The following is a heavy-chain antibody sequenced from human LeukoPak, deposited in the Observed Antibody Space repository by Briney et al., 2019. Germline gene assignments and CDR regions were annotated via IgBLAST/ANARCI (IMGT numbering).Heavy chain of an antibody. D-gene: IGHD6-6*01. J-gene: IGHJ4*02. CDR3: ARGGAARPDF. V-gene: IGHV3-48*03. Sequence: PGGSLRLSCAASGFTFSSYEMNWVRQAPGKGLEWVSYISSSGSTIYYADSVKGRFTISRDNAKNSLYLQMNSLRVEDTAIYYCARGGAARPDFWGQGTLVTVSS. CDR2: ISSSGSTI. CDR1: GFTFSSYE.